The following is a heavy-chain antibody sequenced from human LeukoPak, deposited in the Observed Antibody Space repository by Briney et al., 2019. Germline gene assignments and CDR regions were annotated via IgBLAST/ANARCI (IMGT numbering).Heavy chain of an antibody. Sequence: SETLSLTCTVSGGSISSYYWSWIRQPAGKGLERIGRIYTSGSTNYNPSLKSRVTMSVDTSKNQFSLKLSSVTAADTAVYYCAREDIVVVPAADGLFDPWGQGTLVTVSS. CDR2: IYTSGST. CDR3: AREDIVVVPAADGLFDP. CDR1: GGSISSYY. J-gene: IGHJ5*02. V-gene: IGHV4-4*07. D-gene: IGHD2-2*01.